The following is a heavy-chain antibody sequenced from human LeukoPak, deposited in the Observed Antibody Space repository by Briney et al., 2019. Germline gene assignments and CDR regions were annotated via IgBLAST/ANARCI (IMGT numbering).Heavy chain of an antibody. CDR1: GGSISSYY. CDR3: ARVFSDSSSWYVVY. Sequence: SETLSLTCTVSGGSISSYYWSWIRQPPGKELEWVGYIYYSGSTNYNPSLKSRVTISVDTSKNQFSLKLSSVTAADTAVYYCARVFSDSSSWYVVYWGQGTLVTVSS. CDR2: IYYSGST. V-gene: IGHV4-59*01. J-gene: IGHJ4*02. D-gene: IGHD6-13*01.